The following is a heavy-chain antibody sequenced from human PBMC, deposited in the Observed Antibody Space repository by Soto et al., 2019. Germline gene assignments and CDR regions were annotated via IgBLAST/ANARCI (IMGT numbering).Heavy chain of an antibody. Sequence: SETLSLTCTVSGGSVSSGSYYWSWIRQPPGKGLEWIGYIYYSGSTNYNPSLKSRVTISVDTSKNQFSLKLSSVTAADTAVYYCVIGQALEWLGWFDPLGQGTLVTVSS. CDR2: IYYSGST. CDR3: VIGQALEWLGWFDP. D-gene: IGHD3-3*01. CDR1: GGSVSSGSYY. J-gene: IGHJ5*02. V-gene: IGHV4-61*01.